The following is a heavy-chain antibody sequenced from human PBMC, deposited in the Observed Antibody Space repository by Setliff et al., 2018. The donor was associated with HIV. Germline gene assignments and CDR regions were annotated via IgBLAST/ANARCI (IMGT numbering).Heavy chain of an antibody. J-gene: IGHJ4*02. Sequence: PSETLSLTCAVYGGSSSGYYWSWIRQPPGKGLEWIGEINHSGSTSYNPSLKSRVTISVDTSKNQFSLKLTSVTAADTAVYYCARSWGSGSYPYWGQGTLVTVSS. CDR3: ARSWGSGSYPY. V-gene: IGHV4-34*01. CDR1: GGSSSGYY. D-gene: IGHD3-10*01. CDR2: INHSGST.